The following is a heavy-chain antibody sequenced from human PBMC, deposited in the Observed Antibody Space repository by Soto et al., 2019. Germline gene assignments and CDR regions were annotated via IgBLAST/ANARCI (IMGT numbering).Heavy chain of an antibody. J-gene: IGHJ3*01. Sequence: QITLKESGPTLVKPTQTLTLTCTFSGFSLSADGVGVGWIRQPPGKALEWLALIYWDDDKGYRPSLKSRLTITKDTSKNQVVLTMTNMDPVDTAAYYCAHAYGGTSWPNAAFDVWGQGTVVTVSS. CDR1: GFSLSADGVG. CDR2: IYWDDDK. CDR3: AHAYGGTSWPNAAFDV. D-gene: IGHD2-2*01. V-gene: IGHV2-5*02.